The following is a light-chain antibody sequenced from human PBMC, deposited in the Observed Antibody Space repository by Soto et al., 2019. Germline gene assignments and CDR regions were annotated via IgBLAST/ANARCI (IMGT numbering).Light chain of an antibody. CDR1: QSLYNNY. V-gene: IGKV3-20*01. CDR2: GAF. Sequence: EIVLTQSPGTLSLSPWERATVSCRASQSLYNNYLAWHQQKPRPAPRLLIYGAFSRATDIPDRFSGSGSGTDFTLTINRLEPEDSAVYYCQQYGSLITFGQGTRLEI. CDR3: QQYGSLIT. J-gene: IGKJ5*01.